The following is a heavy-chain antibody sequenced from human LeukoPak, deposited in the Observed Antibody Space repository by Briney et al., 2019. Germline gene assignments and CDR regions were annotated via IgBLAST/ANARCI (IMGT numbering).Heavy chain of an antibody. J-gene: IGHJ6*03. V-gene: IGHV1-69*05. CDR2: IIPIFGTA. D-gene: IGHD2-15*01. CDR3: AKGSYYCSDSCPQYYYYMDV. Sequence: SVKVSCKASGGTFSSYAISWVRQAPGQGLEWMGGIIPIFGTANYAQKFQGRVTITTDESTSTAYMELSSLRSEDTAVYYCAKGSYYCSDSCPQYYYYMDVWGKGTTVIVSS. CDR1: GGTFSSYA.